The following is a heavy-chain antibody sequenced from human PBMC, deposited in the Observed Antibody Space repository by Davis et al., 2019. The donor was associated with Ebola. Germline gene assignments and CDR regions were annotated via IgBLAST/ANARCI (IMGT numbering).Heavy chain of an antibody. V-gene: IGHV3-23*01. Sequence: PGGSLRLSCAASGFTFSSYAMSWVRQAPGKGLEWVSAISGSGGSTYYADSVKGRFTISRDNSKNTLYLQMNSLRAEDTAVYYCAKDRFQTRSGKQLTTIFGDWGQGTLVTVSS. CDR1: GFTFSSYA. D-gene: IGHD3-3*01. CDR2: ISGSGGST. J-gene: IGHJ4*02. CDR3: AKDRFQTRSGKQLTTIFGD.